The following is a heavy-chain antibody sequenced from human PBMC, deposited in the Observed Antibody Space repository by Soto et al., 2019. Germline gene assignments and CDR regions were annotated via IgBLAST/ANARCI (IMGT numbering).Heavy chain of an antibody. CDR3: ARSLRGIIIDFDS. Sequence: GGSLRLSCAASGFAFTVNAMSWVRQAPGKGLEWVSAISGSGSSTYYVDSVKGRFTISRDNSKSTLYLQMNSLRAEDTAVYYCARSLRGIIIDFDSWGQGTVVTVSS. D-gene: IGHD3-10*01. CDR1: GFAFTVNA. V-gene: IGHV3-23*01. J-gene: IGHJ4*02. CDR2: ISGSGSST.